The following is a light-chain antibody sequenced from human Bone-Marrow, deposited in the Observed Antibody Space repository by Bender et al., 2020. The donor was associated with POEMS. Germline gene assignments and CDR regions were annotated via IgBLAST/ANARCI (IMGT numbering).Light chain of an antibody. J-gene: IGLJ1*01. CDR2: SNN. V-gene: IGLV1-44*01. Sequence: QSVLTQPPSASGTPGQRVTIPCSGSSSNIGSNSVDWYKQLPGTAPTLLIYSNNQRPSGVPDRFSGSKSDNTASLTISGLQADDEADYYYSSFTGSSTYVFGSGTKVTVL. CDR3: SSFTGSSTYV. CDR1: SSNIGSNS.